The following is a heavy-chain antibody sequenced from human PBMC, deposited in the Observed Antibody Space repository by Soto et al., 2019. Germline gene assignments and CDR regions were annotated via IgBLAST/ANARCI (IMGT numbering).Heavy chain of an antibody. V-gene: IGHV5-10-1*01. J-gene: IGHJ4*02. D-gene: IGHD5-18*01. CDR1: GYSFTSYW. CDR2: IDPSDSYT. Sequence: PXAALKISCKGCGYSFTSYWISWVRQMPGKGLEWMGRIDPSDSYTNYSPSFQGHVTISADKSISTAYLQWSSLKASDTAMYYCARQKHNVDTVDFDYWGQGTLVTGSS. CDR3: ARQKHNVDTVDFDY.